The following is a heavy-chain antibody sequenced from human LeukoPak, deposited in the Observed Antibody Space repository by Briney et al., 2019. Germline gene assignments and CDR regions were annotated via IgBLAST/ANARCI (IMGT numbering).Heavy chain of an antibody. CDR2: IVVGSGNT. V-gene: IGHV1-58*02. Sequence: ASVKVSCKASGFTFTSSAMQWVRQARGQRLEWIGWIVVGSGNTNYAQKFQERVTITRDMSTSTAYMELSSLRSEDTAAYYCAADCGGDCYSDYFDYWGQGTLVTVSS. D-gene: IGHD2-21*02. J-gene: IGHJ4*02. CDR1: GFTFTSSA. CDR3: AADCGGDCYSDYFDY.